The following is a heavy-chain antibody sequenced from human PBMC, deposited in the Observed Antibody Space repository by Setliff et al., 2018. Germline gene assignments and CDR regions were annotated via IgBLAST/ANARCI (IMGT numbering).Heavy chain of an antibody. CDR3: FGAGTCSY. D-gene: IGHD3-10*01. CDR2: INPHGSEK. Sequence: GSLRLSCTASGLSYTNDWVSWVRQAPGKGLEWLASINPHGSEKYYVDSVKGRFTISRDNAKNSLSLQMNNLRTEDTAVYYCFGAGTCSYWGQGTLVTVSS. J-gene: IGHJ4*02. CDR1: GLSYTNDW. V-gene: IGHV3-7*01.